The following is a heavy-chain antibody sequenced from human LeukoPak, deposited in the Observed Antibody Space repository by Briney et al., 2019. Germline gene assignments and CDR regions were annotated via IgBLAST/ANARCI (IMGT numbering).Heavy chain of an antibody. J-gene: IGHJ4*02. CDR3: ARASYDFWSGYYLGY. D-gene: IGHD3-3*01. CDR2: INHSGST. V-gene: IGHV4-61*08. CDR1: GGSVSSNGYF. Sequence: SETLSLTCTVSGGSVSSNGYFWNWIRQPPGKGLEWIGEINHSGSTNYNPSLKSRVTISVDTSKNQFSLKLSSVTAADTAVYYCARASYDFWSGYYLGYWGQGTLVTVSS.